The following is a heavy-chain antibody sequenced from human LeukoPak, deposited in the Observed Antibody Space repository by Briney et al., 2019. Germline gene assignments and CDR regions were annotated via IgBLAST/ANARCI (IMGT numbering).Heavy chain of an antibody. CDR2: IIPILGIA. CDR3: ARAPDEGGKMATGDFLGDY. J-gene: IGHJ4*02. CDR1: GYTFTSYD. Sequence: GASVKVPCKASGYTFTSYDINWVRQATGQGLEWMGRIIPILGIANYAQKFQGRVTITADKSTSTAYMELSSLRSEDTAVYYCARAPDEGGKMATGDFLGDYWGQGTLVTVSS. D-gene: IGHD5-24*01. V-gene: IGHV1-69*04.